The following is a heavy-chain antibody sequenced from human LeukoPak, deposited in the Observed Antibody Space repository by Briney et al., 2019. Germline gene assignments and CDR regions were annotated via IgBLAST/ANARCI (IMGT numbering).Heavy chain of an antibody. D-gene: IGHD5-24*01. CDR2: IYGGGTT. CDR1: GFIVSTNY. J-gene: IGHJ3*02. V-gene: IGHV3-53*01. Sequence: PGGSLRLSCAAPGFIVSTNYMSWVRQAPGKGPEWVSVIYGGGTTFYADSVKGRFTISRDNSKDTPYLQMNSLRAEDTALYYCARARSWPEHAFDIWGQGTMVTVSS. CDR3: ARARSWPEHAFDI.